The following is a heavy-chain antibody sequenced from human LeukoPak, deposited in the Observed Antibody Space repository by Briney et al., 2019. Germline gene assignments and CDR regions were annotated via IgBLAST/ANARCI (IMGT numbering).Heavy chain of an antibody. CDR2: IYYSGNT. CDR1: GPSISSYY. V-gene: IGHV4-59*08. D-gene: IGHD6-19*01. Sequence: SETLSLTCPVSGPSISSYYWSWIRQPPRKGMEWVGYIYYSGNTNYNPCLKSRVTISIATTKNQFSLKLSSVTAADTAVYYWARRHISGWSFDYWGQGTLVTVSS. CDR3: ARRHISGWSFDY. J-gene: IGHJ4*02.